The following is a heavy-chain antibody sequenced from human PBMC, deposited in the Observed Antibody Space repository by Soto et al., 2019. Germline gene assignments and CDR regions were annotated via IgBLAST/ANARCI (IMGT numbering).Heavy chain of an antibody. CDR3: ARDRGIVVVPAAMRTRYYYYGMDV. Sequence: QVQLQESGPGLVKPSETLSLTCTVSGGSVSSGSYYWSWIRQPPGKGLEWIGYIYYSGSTNYNPSLESRVTISVDTSKSQFSLKLSSVTAADTAVYYCARDRGIVVVPAAMRTRYYYYGMDVWGQGTTVTVSS. D-gene: IGHD2-2*01. CDR2: IYYSGST. CDR1: GGSVSSGSYY. V-gene: IGHV4-61*01. J-gene: IGHJ6*02.